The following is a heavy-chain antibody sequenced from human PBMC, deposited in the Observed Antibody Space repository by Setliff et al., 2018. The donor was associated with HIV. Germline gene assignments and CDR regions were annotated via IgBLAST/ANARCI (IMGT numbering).Heavy chain of an antibody. CDR3: AALTTGYYFDY. Sequence: SETLSLTCSVSGGSITNGGYYWSWIRQHPGKGLEWIGYIYNSGSTYHNPSLKSRLTLSLDMSKNQFSLQLTSVTAADTAVYYCAALTTGYYFDYWGQGTVVTVS. J-gene: IGHJ4*02. CDR2: IYNSGST. V-gene: IGHV4-31*03. D-gene: IGHD2-15*01. CDR1: GGSITNGGYY.